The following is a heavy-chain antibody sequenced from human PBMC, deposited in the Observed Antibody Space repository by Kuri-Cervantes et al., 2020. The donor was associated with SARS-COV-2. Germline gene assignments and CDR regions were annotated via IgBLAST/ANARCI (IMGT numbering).Heavy chain of an antibody. J-gene: IGHJ4*02. CDR3: ARDGGGRGYSDPLDY. CDR2: IYTSGST. V-gene: IGHV4-4*07. CDR1: GGSISSYY. Sequence: GSLRLSCTVSGGSISSYYWSWIRQPAGKGLEWIGRIYTSGSTNYNPSLKSRVTMSVDTSKNQFSLKLSSVTAADTAVYYCARDGGGRGYSDPLDYWGQGTLVTDSS. D-gene: IGHD5-12*01.